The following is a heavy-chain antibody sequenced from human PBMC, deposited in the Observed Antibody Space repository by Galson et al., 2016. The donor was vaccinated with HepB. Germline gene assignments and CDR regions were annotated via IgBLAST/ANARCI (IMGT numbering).Heavy chain of an antibody. V-gene: IGHV4-4*02. Sequence: GKGLEWIGEIYHSGSTNYNPSLKSRLTISLDKSKNEFSLRLSSVAAADTAIYYCARNYFGLGSSTFYYGLDVWGQGTTVTVSS. CDR3: ARNYFGLGSSTFYYGLDV. CDR2: IYHSGST. D-gene: IGHD3-10*01. J-gene: IGHJ6*02.